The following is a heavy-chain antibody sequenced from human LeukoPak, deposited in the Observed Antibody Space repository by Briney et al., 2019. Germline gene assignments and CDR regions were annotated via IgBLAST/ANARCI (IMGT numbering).Heavy chain of an antibody. CDR2: ISGSGGST. D-gene: IGHD3-10*01. J-gene: IGHJ4*02. V-gene: IGHV3-23*01. CDR1: GFTFSSYG. Sequence: GGSLRLSCTASGFTFSSYGMTCVRQAPGKGLEWVSAISGSGGSTYYADSAKGRFTISRDNSKNTLYLQMNSLRAEDTAVYYCAKDRRAGSYDYWGQGTLVTVSS. CDR3: AKDRRAGSYDY.